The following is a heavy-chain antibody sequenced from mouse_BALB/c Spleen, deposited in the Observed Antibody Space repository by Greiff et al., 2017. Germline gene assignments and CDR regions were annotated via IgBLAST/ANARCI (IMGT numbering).Heavy chain of an antibody. Sequence: EVQLQQSGGGLVKPGGSLKLSCAASGFTFSSYAMSWVRQTPEKRLEWVASISSGGSTYYPDSVKGRFTISRDNARNILYLQMSSLRSEDTAMYYCARGGGDTWFAYWGQGTLVTVSA. V-gene: IGHV5-6-5*01. CDR3: ARGGGDTWFAY. CDR2: ISSGGST. CDR1: GFTFSSYA. J-gene: IGHJ3*01.